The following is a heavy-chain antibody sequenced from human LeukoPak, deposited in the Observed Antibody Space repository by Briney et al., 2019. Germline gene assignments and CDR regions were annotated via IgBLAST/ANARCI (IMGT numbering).Heavy chain of an antibody. J-gene: IGHJ4*02. CDR1: GFTFSRYR. Sequence: PGGSLRLSCAASGFTFSRYRMRWVRQAPGKGLEWVANIKEDGSEKPYVDSVKGRFTISRDNATDELYLRMNSLSAEDTAVYYCSMYSNPGYWGQGTLVTVSS. D-gene: IGHD1-26*01. CDR3: SMYSNPGY. V-gene: IGHV3-7*01. CDR2: IKEDGSEK.